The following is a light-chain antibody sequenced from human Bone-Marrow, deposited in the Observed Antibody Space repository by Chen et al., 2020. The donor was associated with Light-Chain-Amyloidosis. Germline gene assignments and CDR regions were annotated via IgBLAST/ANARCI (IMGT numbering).Light chain of an antibody. J-gene: IGKJ4*01. CDR1: QDISTS. V-gene: IGKV1-9*01. Sequence: IQLTQSPSSLSASVGDRVTITCRASQDISTSLAWYQQKPGEAPKLLLYAASTLQSGVPSRFSGSGSGTDFTLTISSLQPEDFATYYCQQTYSTITFGGGTKVEIK. CDR3: QQTYSTIT. CDR2: AAS.